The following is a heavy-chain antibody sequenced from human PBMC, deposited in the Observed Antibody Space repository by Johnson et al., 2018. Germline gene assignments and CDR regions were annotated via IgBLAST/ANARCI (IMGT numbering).Heavy chain of an antibody. CDR2: ISYDGSNK. J-gene: IGHJ1*01. V-gene: IGHV3-30*18. Sequence: QVQLVESGGGVVQPGRSXRLSCAASGFTFSSYGMHWVRQAPGKGLEWVAVISYDGSNKYYADSVKGRFTISRDNSKNTLYLQMNSLRAEDTAVYYCAKDKDAQGIVSRMYFQHWGQGTLVTVSS. D-gene: IGHD3-16*02. CDR3: AKDKDAQGIVSRMYFQH. CDR1: GFTFSSYG.